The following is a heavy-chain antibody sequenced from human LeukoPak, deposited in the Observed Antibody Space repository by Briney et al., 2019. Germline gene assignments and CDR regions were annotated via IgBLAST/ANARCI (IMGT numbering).Heavy chain of an antibody. D-gene: IGHD3-16*02. CDR2: IYYSGST. Sequence: TSETLSLTCTVSGGSISSSSYYWGWIRQPPGKGLEWIGSIYYSGSTYYNPSLKSRVTISVDTSKNQFSLKLSSVTAADTAVYYCATGAHDYVWGSYRFDYWGQGTLVTVSS. V-gene: IGHV4-39*01. CDR1: GGSISSSSYY. CDR3: ATGAHDYVWGSYRFDY. J-gene: IGHJ4*02.